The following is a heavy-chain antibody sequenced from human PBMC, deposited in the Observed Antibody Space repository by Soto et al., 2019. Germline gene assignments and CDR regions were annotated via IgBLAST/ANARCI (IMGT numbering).Heavy chain of an antibody. CDR2: IYYSGRT. CDR1: GESISSSSYY. CDR3: ARQRTTVVTQAYFDH. Sequence: LSLTCIVSGESISSSSYYWGWIRQPPGKGSEWIGSIYYSGRTYYNPSFKSRVTISTDTSKNQFSLKLSSVTATDTAVYYCARQRTTVVTQAYFDHWGQGALVTISS. V-gene: IGHV4-39*01. D-gene: IGHD2-21*02. J-gene: IGHJ4*02.